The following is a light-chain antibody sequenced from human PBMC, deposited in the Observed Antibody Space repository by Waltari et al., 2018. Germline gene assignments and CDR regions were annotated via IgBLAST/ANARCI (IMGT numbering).Light chain of an antibody. V-gene: IGLV2-14*03. CDR2: DVP. CDR3: SSYTSTRTLV. J-gene: IGLJ2*01. Sequence: QSALTQPASVSGTPGQSITISCTGTSSAVGGYNSVSWYQQHPGIAPKLLIYDVPYRPSGVSNRFSGSKSGNTTSLTISGLQAEDEADYYCSSYTSTRTLVFGGGTKLTVL. CDR1: SSAVGGYNS.